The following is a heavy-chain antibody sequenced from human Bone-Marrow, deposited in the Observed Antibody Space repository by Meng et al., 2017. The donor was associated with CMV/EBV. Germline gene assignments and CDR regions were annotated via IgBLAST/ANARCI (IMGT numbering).Heavy chain of an antibody. CDR2: INPNSGGT. Sequence: ASVKVSCKASGYTFTGYYMHWVRQAPGQGLEWMGWINPNSGGTNYAQNFQGRVAMTRDTSISTVHMELSTLRSDDTAVYYCARDYVSGTPVALDYWGQGTVVTVPS. CDR1: GYTFTGYY. V-gene: IGHV1-2*02. D-gene: IGHD1-7*01. J-gene: IGHJ4*02. CDR3: ARDYVSGTPVALDY.